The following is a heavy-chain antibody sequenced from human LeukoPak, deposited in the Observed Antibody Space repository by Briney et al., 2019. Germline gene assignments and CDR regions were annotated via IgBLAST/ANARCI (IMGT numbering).Heavy chain of an antibody. J-gene: IGHJ4*02. CDR3: AKDLRRWPDDY. CDR2: ISYDGSNK. D-gene: IGHD5-24*01. CDR1: GFTFSSYG. V-gene: IGHV3-30*18. Sequence: GGSLRLSCAASGFTFSSYGMHWVRQAPGKGLEWVAVISYDGSNKYYADSVKGRFTISRDNSKNTLYLQMNSLRAEDTAVYYCAKDLRRWPDDYWGQGTLVTVSS.